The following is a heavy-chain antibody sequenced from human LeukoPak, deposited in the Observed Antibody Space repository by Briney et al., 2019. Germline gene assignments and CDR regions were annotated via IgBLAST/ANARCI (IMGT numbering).Heavy chain of an antibody. CDR1: GGSISSGGYY. CDR2: IYDSGST. CDR3: ASSPRGYSYGYKWFDP. V-gene: IGHV4-31*03. J-gene: IGHJ5*02. Sequence: QTLSLTCTVSGGSISSGGYYWSWIRQHPGKGLEWIGYIYDSGSTYYNPSLKSRVTTSVDTSKNQFSLKLSSVTAADTAVYYCASSPRGYSYGYKWFDPWGQGTLVTVSS. D-gene: IGHD5-18*01.